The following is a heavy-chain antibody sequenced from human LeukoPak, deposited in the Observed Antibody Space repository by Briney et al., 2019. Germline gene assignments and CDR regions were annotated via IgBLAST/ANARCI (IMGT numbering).Heavy chain of an antibody. V-gene: IGHV1-69*01. J-gene: IGHJ3*02. CDR1: GGTFSSYA. D-gene: IGHD3-22*01. CDR2: IIPIFGTA. Sequence: ASVKVSCKASGGTFSSYAISWVRQAPGQGLEWMGGIIPIFGTANYAQKFQGRVTITADESTSTAYMELSSLRSEDTAAYYCARSLLGYYYDSSGYRDAFDIWGQGTMVTVSS. CDR3: ARSLLGYYYDSSGYRDAFDI.